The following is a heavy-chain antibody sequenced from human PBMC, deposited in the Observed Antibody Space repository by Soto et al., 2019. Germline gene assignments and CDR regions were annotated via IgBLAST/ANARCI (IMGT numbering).Heavy chain of an antibody. Sequence: ASVKVSCKASGYTFTSYYIHWVRQAPGQGLEWMGIINPSGGSTSYAQKFQGRVTMTRDTSTSTVYMEVSGLRSEDTAVYYCASGDYYDSSGYYAPPSLDYRGQGTLVTVSS. V-gene: IGHV1-46*01. J-gene: IGHJ4*02. CDR1: GYTFTSYY. CDR3: ASGDYYDSSGYYAPPSLDY. D-gene: IGHD3-22*01. CDR2: INPSGGST.